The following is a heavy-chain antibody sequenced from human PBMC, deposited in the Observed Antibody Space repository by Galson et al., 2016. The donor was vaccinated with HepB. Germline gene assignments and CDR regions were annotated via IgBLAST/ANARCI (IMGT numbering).Heavy chain of an antibody. J-gene: IGHJ5*02. Sequence: SLRLSCAASGFTFSSYGMNWVRQAPGKGLEWVSYIGSSSSIIHYADSVKGRFTISRDDAKDSLYLQMNSLRDEDTAVYYCAGGRVGADNWFDPWGQGTLVTVSS. CDR1: GFTFSSYG. CDR3: AGGRVGADNWFDP. D-gene: IGHD1-26*01. CDR2: IGSSSSII. V-gene: IGHV3-48*02.